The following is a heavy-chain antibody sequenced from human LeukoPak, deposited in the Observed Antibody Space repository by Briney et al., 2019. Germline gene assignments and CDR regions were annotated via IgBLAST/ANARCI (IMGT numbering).Heavy chain of an antibody. CDR3: ARAGNYGGNSQDYYYYMDV. CDR2: IYYSGST. V-gene: IGHV4-39*01. J-gene: IGHJ6*03. CDR1: GGSISSSSYY. D-gene: IGHD4-23*01. Sequence: SETLSLTCTVSGGSISSSSYYWGWIRQPPGKGLEWIGSIYYSGSTYYNPSLKSRVTISVDTSKNQFSLKLSSVTAADTAVYYCARAGNYGGNSQDYYYYMDVWGKGTTVTISS.